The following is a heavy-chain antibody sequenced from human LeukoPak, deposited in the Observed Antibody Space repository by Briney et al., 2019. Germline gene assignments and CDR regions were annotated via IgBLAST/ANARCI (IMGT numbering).Heavy chain of an antibody. V-gene: IGHV4-34*01. CDR1: GGSFSGYY. J-gene: IGHJ4*02. CDR2: INRSGST. Sequence: SETLSLTCAVYGGSFSGYYWSWIRQPPGKGLEWIGEINRSGSTNYNPSLKSRVTISVDTSKNQFSLKLSSVTAADTAVYYCARGRPESTLDYWGQGTLVTVSS. CDR3: ARGRPESTLDY.